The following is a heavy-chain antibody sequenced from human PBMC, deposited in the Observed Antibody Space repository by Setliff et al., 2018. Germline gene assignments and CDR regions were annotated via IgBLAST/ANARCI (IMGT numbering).Heavy chain of an antibody. CDR2: ISGHNGNT. CDR3: AKEPAVTMTESIRRSYYHYALDV. Sequence: ASVKVSCKASGYTFTYYGISWVRQAPGQGLEWMRWISGHNGNTNYAQKFQGRVTLTTDTSTATASMELRGLRFDDTAIYYCAKEPAVTMTESIRRSYYHYALDVWGQGTAGTVSS. CDR1: GYTFTYYG. D-gene: IGHD3-22*01. V-gene: IGHV1-18*01. J-gene: IGHJ6*02.